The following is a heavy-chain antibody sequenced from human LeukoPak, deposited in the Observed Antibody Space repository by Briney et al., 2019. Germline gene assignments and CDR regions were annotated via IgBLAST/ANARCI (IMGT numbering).Heavy chain of an antibody. D-gene: IGHD5-18*01. CDR3: ARIRGYSLRRFDY. J-gene: IGHJ4*02. Sequence: SETLSLTCTVSGGSISSYYWSWIRQPPGKGLEWIGYIYYSGSTNYNPSLKSRVTISVDTSKNQFSLKLSSVTAADTAVYYCARIRGYSLRRFDYWGQGTLVTVSS. V-gene: IGHV4-59*12. CDR1: GGSISSYY. CDR2: IYYSGST.